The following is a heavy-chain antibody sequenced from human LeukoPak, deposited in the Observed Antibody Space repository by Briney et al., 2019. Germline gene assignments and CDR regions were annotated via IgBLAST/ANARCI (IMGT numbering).Heavy chain of an antibody. J-gene: IGHJ4*02. CDR3: ARDLGDESFDY. CDR1: GGSISSYY. V-gene: IGHV4-59*01. CDR2: IYYSGST. Sequence: SETLSLTCTVSGGSISSYYWSWIRQPPGRGLEWIGYIYYSGSTNYNPSLKSRVTISVDTSKNQFSQKLSSVTAADTAVYYCARDLGDESFDYWGQGTLVTVSS.